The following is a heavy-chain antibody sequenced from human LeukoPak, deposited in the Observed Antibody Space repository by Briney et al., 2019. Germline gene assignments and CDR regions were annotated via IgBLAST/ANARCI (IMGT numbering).Heavy chain of an antibody. CDR2: ISASRYYT. J-gene: IGHJ6*03. CDR1: GFTFGSFA. CDR3: AKDGSWGDYQFYFYMDV. D-gene: IGHD2-2*01. Sequence: GGSLRLSCEASGFTFGSFAMSWVRQAPGKGLQWLSGISASRYYTYYADSVKGRFTISRDNSKNALFIEMTSLRAEDTAVYYCAKDGSWGDYQFYFYMDVWGKGTTVTVSS. V-gene: IGHV3-23*01.